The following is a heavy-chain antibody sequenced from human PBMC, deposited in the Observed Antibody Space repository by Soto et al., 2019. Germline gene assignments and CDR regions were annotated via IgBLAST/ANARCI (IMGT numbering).Heavy chain of an antibody. J-gene: IGHJ4*02. CDR2: IIPILGIA. D-gene: IGHD2-21*02. V-gene: IGHV1-69*02. Sequence: SVKVSCKASGGTFSSYTISWVRQAPGQGLEWMGRIIPILGIANYAQKFQGRVTITADKSTSTAYMELSSLRSEDTAVYYCARWSGVVVTAQPDYWGQGTLVTVSS. CDR3: ARWSGVVVTAQPDY. CDR1: GGTFSSYT.